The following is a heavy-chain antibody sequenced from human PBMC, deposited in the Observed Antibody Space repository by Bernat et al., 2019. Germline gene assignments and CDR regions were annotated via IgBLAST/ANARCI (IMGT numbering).Heavy chain of an antibody. Sequence: EVQLVESGGGLVQPGGSLRLSCAASGFTFSGYAMNWVRQAPGKGLEWVSGISDSGRTTYNADSVKGRFTISRDNSKNMLYLQMDSLRAEDTAVYYCAKREYFSSFDYWGQGTLVTVSS. CDR1: GFTFSGYA. J-gene: IGHJ4*02. CDR3: AKREYFSSFDY. V-gene: IGHV3-23*04. D-gene: IGHD6-6*01. CDR2: ISDSGRTT.